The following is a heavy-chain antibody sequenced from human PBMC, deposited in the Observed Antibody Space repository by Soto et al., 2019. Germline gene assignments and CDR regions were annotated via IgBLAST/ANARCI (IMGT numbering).Heavy chain of an antibody. J-gene: IGHJ3*02. CDR1: GGSISSSNW. D-gene: IGHD6-25*01. V-gene: IGHV4-4*02. Sequence: QVQLQESGPGLVKPSGTLSLTCAVSGGSISSSNWWSWVRQPPGKGLEWIGEIYHSGSPNYNPSLKMRVTISVAKSKHPFSLKLSSVTAADTAVYYCARGTEIAGASFHIWGQGTMVTVSS. CDR2: IYHSGSP. CDR3: ARGTEIAGASFHI.